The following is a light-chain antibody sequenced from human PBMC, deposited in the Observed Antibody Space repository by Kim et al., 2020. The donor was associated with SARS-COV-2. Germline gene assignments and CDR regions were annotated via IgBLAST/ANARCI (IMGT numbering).Light chain of an antibody. Sequence: QSALTQPRSVSGSPGQSVTISCTGTSSDVGGYNYVSWYQQYPGKAPKLMIYDVNKRPSGVPDRFSGSKSGNTASLTISGLQAEDEADYYYCSYAGSDVVFGGGTQLTVL. V-gene: IGLV2-11*01. CDR1: SSDVGGYNY. J-gene: IGLJ2*01. CDR3: CSYAGSDVV. CDR2: DVN.